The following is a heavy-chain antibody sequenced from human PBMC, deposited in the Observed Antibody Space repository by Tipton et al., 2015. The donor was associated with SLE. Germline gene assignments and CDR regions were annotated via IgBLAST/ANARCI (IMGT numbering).Heavy chain of an antibody. D-gene: IGHD2/OR15-2a*01. J-gene: IGHJ2*01. CDR3: ARLYFDWYFDL. Sequence: SLQSRVTMSVDTSKNQFSLRLSSVTAADTAVYYCARLYFDWYFDLWGRGTLVTVSS. V-gene: IGHV4-59*08.